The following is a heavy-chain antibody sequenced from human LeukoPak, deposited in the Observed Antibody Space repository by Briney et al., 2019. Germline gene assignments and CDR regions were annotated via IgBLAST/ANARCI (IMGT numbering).Heavy chain of an antibody. CDR1: GFTFSDYY. J-gene: IGHJ4*02. CDR2: ISGRDGGT. Sequence: GGSLRLSCAASGFTFSDYYMSWIRQAPGKGLEWVSGISGRDGGTYYADSVKGRFTISRDNSKNTLYLQMNSLRAEDTAIYYCAKAGSIRFNYWGQGTLVTVSS. D-gene: IGHD1-26*01. CDR3: AKAGSIRFNY. V-gene: IGHV3-23*01.